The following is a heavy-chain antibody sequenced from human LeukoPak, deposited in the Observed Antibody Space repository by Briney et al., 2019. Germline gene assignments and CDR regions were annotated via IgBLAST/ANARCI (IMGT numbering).Heavy chain of an antibody. Sequence: SETLSLTCTVSRGSISTYYWNWIRQPPGKGLEWIGYIYYTGTTDYNPSLKSRVTISVDTSKNQFSLKLSSVTAADTAVYYCARGGRGDFWSGYYLDYWGQGTLVTVSS. V-gene: IGHV4-59*08. J-gene: IGHJ4*02. CDR1: RGSISTYY. D-gene: IGHD3-3*01. CDR2: IYYTGTT. CDR3: ARGGRGDFWSGYYLDY.